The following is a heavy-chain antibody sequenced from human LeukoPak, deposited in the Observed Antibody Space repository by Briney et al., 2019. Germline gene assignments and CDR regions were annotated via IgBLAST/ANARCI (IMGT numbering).Heavy chain of an antibody. D-gene: IGHD2-21*02. CDR1: GGSISSYY. J-gene: IGHJ4*02. Sequence: PSETLSLTCSVSGGSISSYYWSWIRQPPGKGLEWIGHMHYSGNTNYDPSLKSRVTISLDTSKNQFSLRLSSVTAADTAVYYCARAYCGGDCSFDYWGQGTLVTVSS. CDR3: ARAYCGGDCSFDY. CDR2: MHYSGNT. V-gene: IGHV4-59*08.